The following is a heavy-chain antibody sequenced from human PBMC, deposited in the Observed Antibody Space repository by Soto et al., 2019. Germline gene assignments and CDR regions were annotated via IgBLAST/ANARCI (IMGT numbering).Heavy chain of an antibody. D-gene: IGHD1-26*01. J-gene: IGHJ4*02. CDR3: TRGYCETWPTSDY. CDR1: GGSFSGYH. V-gene: IGHV4-34*01. CDR2: ITDSGST. Sequence: QVQLQQWGAGLSKPSETLSLTCSIYGGSFSGYHWTWIRQPPGKGLEWIGEITDSGSTNYSPSLESPVTISGDTSKTQFSLKLSSVTAVDTAVYYCTRGYCETWPTSDYWGQGTLVTVSS.